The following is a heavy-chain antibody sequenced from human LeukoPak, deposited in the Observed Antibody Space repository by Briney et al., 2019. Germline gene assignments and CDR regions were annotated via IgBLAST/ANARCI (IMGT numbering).Heavy chain of an antibody. D-gene: IGHD2/OR15-2a*01. J-gene: IGHJ4*02. CDR1: GFTFSSYG. Sequence: GGSLRLSCAASGFTFSSYGMSWVRQAPGKGLEWVSAISGSGGSTYYADSVKGRFTISRDNFKNTLYLQMNSLRAEDTAVYYCARDWFHAIDYWGQGTLVTVSS. V-gene: IGHV3-23*01. CDR3: ARDWFHAIDY. CDR2: ISGSGGST.